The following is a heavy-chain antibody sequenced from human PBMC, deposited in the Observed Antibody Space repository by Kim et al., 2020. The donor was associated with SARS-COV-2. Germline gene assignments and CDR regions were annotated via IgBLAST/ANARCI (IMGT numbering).Heavy chain of an antibody. CDR3: ARGSAKYQLLTYSLDY. CDR1: GFSFSDFG. CDR2: IWYDGSIK. D-gene: IGHD2-2*01. Sequence: GGSLRLSCAASGFSFSDFGMHWVRQAPGKGLEWVAVIWYDGSIKYYADSVRGRFTISRDLSKSTMFLYMSSLTSEDTATYYCARGSAKYQLLTYSLDYWGQGTLVTVSA. V-gene: IGHV3-33*01. J-gene: IGHJ4*02.